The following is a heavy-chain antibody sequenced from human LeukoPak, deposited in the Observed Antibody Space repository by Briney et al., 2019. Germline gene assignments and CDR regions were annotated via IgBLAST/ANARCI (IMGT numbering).Heavy chain of an antibody. J-gene: IGHJ4*02. V-gene: IGHV4-39*01. D-gene: IGHD7-27*01. CDR1: GGSISSSSYY. CDR3: ARLWGFDY. CDR2: IYYSGST. Sequence: SETLSLACTVSGGSISSSSYYWGWIRQPPGKGLEWIGSIYYSGSTYYNPSLKSRVTISVDTSKNQFSLKLSSVTAADTAVYYCARLWGFDYWGQGTLVTVSS.